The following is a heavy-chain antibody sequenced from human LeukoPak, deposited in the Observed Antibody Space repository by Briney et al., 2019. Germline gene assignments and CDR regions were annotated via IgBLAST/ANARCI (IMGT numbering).Heavy chain of an antibody. V-gene: IGHV4-61*02. CDR2: IYTSGST. Sequence: SEALSLTCTVSGGSISSGSYYWSWIRQPGGKGLEWIGRIYTSGSTYYNPSLKSRVTISVDTSKNHFSLKLSSVTAADTAVYYCARDGPNGYGWFDPWGQGTLVTVLS. CDR1: GGSISSGSYY. D-gene: IGHD5-18*01. CDR3: ARDGPNGYGWFDP. J-gene: IGHJ5*02.